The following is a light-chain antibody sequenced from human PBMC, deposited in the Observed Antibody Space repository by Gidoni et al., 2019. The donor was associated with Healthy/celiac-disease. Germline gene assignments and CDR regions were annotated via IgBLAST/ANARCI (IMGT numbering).Light chain of an antibody. CDR2: GSS. CDR1: QSVSSN. J-gene: IGKJ4*01. CDR3: QQYNNWPPLT. V-gene: IGKV3-15*01. Sequence: PATLSVSPGERATLSCRASQSVSSNLAWYQQKPGQAPRLLIYGSSTRATGIPARFSGSGSGTEFTLTISSLQSEDFAVYYCQQYNNWPPLTFGGGTKVEIK.